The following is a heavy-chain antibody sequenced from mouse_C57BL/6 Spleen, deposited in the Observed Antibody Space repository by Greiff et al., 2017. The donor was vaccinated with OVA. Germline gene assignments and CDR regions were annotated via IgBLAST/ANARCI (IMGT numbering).Heavy chain of an antibody. J-gene: IGHJ3*01. V-gene: IGHV1-15*01. CDR3: TRLAWFAY. CDR2: IDPETGGT. CDR1: GYTFTDYE. Sequence: VKLVESGAELVRPGASVTLSCKASGYTFTDYEMHWVKQTPVHGLEWIGAIDPETGGTAYNQKFKGKAILTADKSSSTAYMELRSLTSEDSAVYYCTRLAWFAYWGQGTLVTVSA.